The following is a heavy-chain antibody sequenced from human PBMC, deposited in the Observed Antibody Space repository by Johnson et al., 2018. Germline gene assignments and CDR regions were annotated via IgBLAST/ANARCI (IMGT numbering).Heavy chain of an antibody. J-gene: IGHJ6*03. V-gene: IGHV3-23*04. Sequence: VQLVESGGGLVQPGGSLRLSCSASGFSFSSYAMTWVRQAPGKGLEWVSAISGSGGSTYYADSVQGRFTISRDNSKNTLYLQMNSLKAEDTAVYYCARGMAQYFYYMDVWGKGTTVTVSS. CDR1: GFSFSSYA. CDR3: ARGMAQYFYYMDV. CDR2: ISGSGGST. D-gene: IGHD5-24*01.